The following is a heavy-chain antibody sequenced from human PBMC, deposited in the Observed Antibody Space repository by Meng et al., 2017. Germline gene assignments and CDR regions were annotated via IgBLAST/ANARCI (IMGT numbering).Heavy chain of an antibody. D-gene: IGHD3-22*01. CDR2: IIPIFGTA. J-gene: IGHJ4*02. Sequence: SVKVSCKASGGTFSSYAISWVRQAPGQGLEWMGGIIPIFGTANYAQKFQGRVTITADKSTSTAYMELSSMKSEDTAVYYCASTGHYDSSGYLPDYWGQGTLVTVSS. V-gene: IGHV1-69*06. CDR3: ASTGHYDSSGYLPDY. CDR1: GGTFSSYA.